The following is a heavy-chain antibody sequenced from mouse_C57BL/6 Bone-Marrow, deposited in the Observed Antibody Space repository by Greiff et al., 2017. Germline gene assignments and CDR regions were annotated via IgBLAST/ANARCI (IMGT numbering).Heavy chain of an antibody. V-gene: IGHV1-81*01. J-gene: IGHJ2*01. Sequence: QVQLQQSGAELARPGASVKLSCKASGYTFTSYGISWVKQRTGQGLEWIGEIYPRSGNNYYNETVKGKATLTADKSASTVYLDLRSLATEDSAVYFCARGGAVWGQGTTLTVSS. CDR2: IYPRSGNN. CDR1: GYTFTSYG. CDR3: ARGGAV.